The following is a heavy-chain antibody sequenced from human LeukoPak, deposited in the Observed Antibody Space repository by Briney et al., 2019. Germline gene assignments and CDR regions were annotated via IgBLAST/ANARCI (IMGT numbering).Heavy chain of an antibody. Sequence: ASVKVSCKASGGTFSSYATSWVRQAPGQGLEWMGGIIPIFGTANYAQKFQGRVTITADKSTSTAYMELSSLRSEDTAVYYCAREFSSSSWPRYDYWGQGTLVTVSS. J-gene: IGHJ4*02. CDR2: IIPIFGTA. V-gene: IGHV1-69*06. CDR3: AREFSSSSWPRYDY. D-gene: IGHD6-13*01. CDR1: GGTFSSYA.